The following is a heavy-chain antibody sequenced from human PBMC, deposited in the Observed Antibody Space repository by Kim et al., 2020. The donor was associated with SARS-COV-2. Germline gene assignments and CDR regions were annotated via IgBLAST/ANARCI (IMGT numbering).Heavy chain of an antibody. J-gene: IGHJ6*02. CDR2: FDPEVGET. Sequence: ASVKVSCKVSGYTLTELSMHWVRQAPGKGLEWMGGFDPEVGETIYAQKFQGRVTMTEDTSTDTAYMELSSLRSEDTAVYYCATGVAVAGRSSDYYYYYGMDVWGQGTTVTVSS. CDR3: ATGVAVAGRSSDYYYYYGMDV. V-gene: IGHV1-24*01. CDR1: GYTLTELS. D-gene: IGHD6-19*01.